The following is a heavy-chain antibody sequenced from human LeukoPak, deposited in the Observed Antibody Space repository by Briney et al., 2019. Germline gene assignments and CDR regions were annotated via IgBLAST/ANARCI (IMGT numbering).Heavy chain of an antibody. V-gene: IGHV4-59*01. CDR3: ARVPPLSRPYTGNNYYFDY. D-gene: IGHD5-24*01. Sequence: PSETLSLTCTVSGGSISSYYWSCIRQPPGKGLEWIGYISYTGGTNYNPSLKSRVTISVDTSKNQFSLKLSSVTAADTAVYYCARVPPLSRPYTGNNYYFDYWGQGTLVTVSS. CDR2: ISYTGGT. CDR1: GGSISSYY. J-gene: IGHJ4*02.